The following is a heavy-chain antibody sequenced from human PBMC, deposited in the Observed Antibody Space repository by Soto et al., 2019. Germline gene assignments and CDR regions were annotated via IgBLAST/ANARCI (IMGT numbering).Heavy chain of an antibody. D-gene: IGHD3-10*01. CDR2: IYYSGST. CDR1: GGSISSGDYY. V-gene: IGHV4-30-4*01. J-gene: IGHJ4*02. CDR3: ARAQGSGFLVS. Sequence: QVKLQESGPGLVKPSQTLSLTCTVSGGSISSGDYYWSWIRQPPGKGLEWLGYIYYSGSTIYNPSLKSRVTISVDTSKNQFSPKLSSVTAADTAVYYCARAQGSGFLVSWGQGTLVTVSS.